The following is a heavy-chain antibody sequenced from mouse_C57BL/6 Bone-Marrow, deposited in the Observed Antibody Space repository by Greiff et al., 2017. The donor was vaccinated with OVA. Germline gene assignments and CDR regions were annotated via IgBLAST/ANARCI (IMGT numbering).Heavy chain of an antibody. D-gene: IGHD3-1*01. J-gene: IGHJ2*01. CDR2: IDPSDSYT. CDR3: ARSGYFDY. Sequence: QVQLQQPGAELVRPGTSVQLSCKASGYTFTSYWMHWVKQRPGQGLEWIGVIDPSDSYTNYNQKFKGKATLTVDTSSSTAYMQLSSLTSEDSAVYYCARSGYFDYWGQGTTLTVSS. CDR1: GYTFTSYW. V-gene: IGHV1-59*01.